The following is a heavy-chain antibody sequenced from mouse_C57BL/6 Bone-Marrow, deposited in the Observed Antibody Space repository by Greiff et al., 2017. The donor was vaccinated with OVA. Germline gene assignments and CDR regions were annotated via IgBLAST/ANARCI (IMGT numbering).Heavy chain of an antibody. V-gene: IGHV2-4*01. Sequence: VKLQESGPGLVQPSQSLSITCTVSGFSLTSYGVHWVRQPPGKGLEWLGVIWSGGSTDYNAAFISRLSISKDNSKSQVFFKMNSLQADDTAIYYCAKYGYYRYYAMDYWGQGTSVTVSS. CDR2: IWSGGST. CDR3: AKYGYYRYYAMDY. CDR1: GFSLTSYG. D-gene: IGHD2-3*01. J-gene: IGHJ4*01.